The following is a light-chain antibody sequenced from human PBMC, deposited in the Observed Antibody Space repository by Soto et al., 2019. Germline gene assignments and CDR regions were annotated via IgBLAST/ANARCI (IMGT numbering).Light chain of an antibody. V-gene: IGLV2-11*01. CDR3: CSYAGSFTWV. CDR2: DVT. J-gene: IGLJ3*02. Sequence: QSALTQPRLVSGSPGQSVTISCSGTSSDLGGYNYVSWYQHHPGKAPKLMIYDVTLRPSGVPDRFSGSKSGNTASLTISGLQAEDEADYYCCSYAGSFTWVFGGGTKVTVL. CDR1: SSDLGGYNY.